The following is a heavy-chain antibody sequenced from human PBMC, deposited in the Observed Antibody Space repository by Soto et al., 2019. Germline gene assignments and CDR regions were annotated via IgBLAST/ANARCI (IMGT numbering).Heavy chain of an antibody. D-gene: IGHD6-19*01. Sequence: GGSLRLSCAASGFTFSSYAMHWVRQAPGKGLEWVAVISYDGSNKYYADSVKGRFTISRDNSKNTLYLQMNSLRAEDTAVYYCAREHKKIIAVAGIGGDGMDVWGQGTTVTVSS. CDR2: ISYDGSNK. V-gene: IGHV3-30-3*01. CDR3: AREHKKIIAVAGIGGDGMDV. CDR1: GFTFSSYA. J-gene: IGHJ6*02.